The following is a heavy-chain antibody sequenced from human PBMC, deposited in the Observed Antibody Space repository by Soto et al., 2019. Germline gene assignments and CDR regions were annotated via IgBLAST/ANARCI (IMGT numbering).Heavy chain of an antibody. CDR3: ARERGCSGGSCYFFDY. J-gene: IGHJ4*02. Sequence: ASVTVSCTASGYTFTSYDINWVRQATGQGLEWMGWMNPNSGNTAYAQKFQGRVTMTRNTSISTAYMELSSLRSEDTAVYYCARERGCSGGSCYFFDYWGQGTLVTVSS. V-gene: IGHV1-8*01. D-gene: IGHD2-15*01. CDR1: GYTFTSYD. CDR2: MNPNSGNT.